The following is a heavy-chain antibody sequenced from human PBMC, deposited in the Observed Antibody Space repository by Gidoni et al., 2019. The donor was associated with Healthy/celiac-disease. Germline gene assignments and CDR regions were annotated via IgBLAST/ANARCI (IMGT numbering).Heavy chain of an antibody. Sequence: KKPGETRKIPCTGSGYSFTSYWIGWVRQMPGKGLEWMGIIYPGDSATRYSPSFQGQVTISADKSISTAYLQWSSLKASDTAMYYCARQTHDYGDYAEYFQHWGQGTLVTVSS. D-gene: IGHD4-17*01. V-gene: IGHV5-51*01. CDR3: ARQTHDYGDYAEYFQH. CDR2: IYPGDSAT. CDR1: GYSFTSYW. J-gene: IGHJ1*01.